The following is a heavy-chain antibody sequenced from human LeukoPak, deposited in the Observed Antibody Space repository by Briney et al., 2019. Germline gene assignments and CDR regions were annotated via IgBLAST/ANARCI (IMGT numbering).Heavy chain of an antibody. D-gene: IGHD2-2*01. V-gene: IGHV3-48*01. CDR1: GFTFSSYS. CDR3: AGYCSSTSCLWFSDY. CDR2: ISSSSSTI. J-gene: IGHJ4*02. Sequence: GGSLRLSCAASGFTFSSYSMNWVRQAPGKGLEWVSYISSSSSTIYYADSMKGRFTISRDNAKNSLYLQMNSLRAEDTAVYYCAGYCSSTSCLWFSDYWGQGTLVTVSS.